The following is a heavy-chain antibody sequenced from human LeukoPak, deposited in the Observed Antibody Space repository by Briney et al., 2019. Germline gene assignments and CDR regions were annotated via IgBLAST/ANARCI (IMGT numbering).Heavy chain of an antibody. CDR3: ARAPQRALGAFDI. CDR2: INPNSGGT. J-gene: IGHJ3*02. V-gene: IGHV1-2*02. Sequence: AASVKVSCKASGYTFTGYYMQWVGQAPGQGIEGMGWINPNSGGTNYEQKFQGRVTMTRETSISTAYMELSRLRSDDTAVYYCARAPQRALGAFDIWGQGTMVTVSS. CDR1: GYTFTGYY.